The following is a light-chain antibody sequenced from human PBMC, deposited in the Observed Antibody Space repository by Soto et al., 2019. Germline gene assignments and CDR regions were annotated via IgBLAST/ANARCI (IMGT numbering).Light chain of an antibody. CDR1: QGISTY. CDR3: QKYNSAPPD. J-gene: IGKJ4*01. CDR2: AAS. Sequence: DIQMTQSPSSPSASVGDRVTITCRASQGISTYLAWYRQKPGKVPKLLIYAASTLQSGVPSRFSGSGSGTDFTLTISSLQPEDAATYYCQKYNSAPPDFGGGTKVEIK. V-gene: IGKV1-27*01.